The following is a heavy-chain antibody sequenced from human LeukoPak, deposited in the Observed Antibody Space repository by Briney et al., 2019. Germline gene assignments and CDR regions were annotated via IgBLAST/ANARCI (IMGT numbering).Heavy chain of an antibody. CDR3: ARDPGSQRVNRLARRGDY. Sequence: EASVKVSCKASGYTFINFAMNWVRQAPGQGLEWMGWIDTNTGIPTYAQGFTGRFVFSLDTSVSTVYLQITSLQAEDAAVYYCARDPGSQRVNRLARRGDYWGQGTLVTVSS. D-gene: IGHD1-14*01. J-gene: IGHJ4*02. V-gene: IGHV7-4-1*02. CDR1: GYTFINFA. CDR2: IDTNTGIP.